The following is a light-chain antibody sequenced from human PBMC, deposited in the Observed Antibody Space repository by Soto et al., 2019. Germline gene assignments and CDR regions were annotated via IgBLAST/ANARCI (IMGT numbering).Light chain of an antibody. CDR2: EVS. J-gene: IGLJ1*01. CDR3: CSYAGSSTYV. CDR1: SSDVGSYNL. V-gene: IGLV2-23*02. Sequence: QSALTQPASVSGSPGQSITISCTGTSSDVGSYNLVSWYQQHPGKAPKLMNYEVSKRPSGVSNRFSGSKSGKTASLTISGLQAEDEADYYCCSYAGSSTYVFGTGTKVTVL.